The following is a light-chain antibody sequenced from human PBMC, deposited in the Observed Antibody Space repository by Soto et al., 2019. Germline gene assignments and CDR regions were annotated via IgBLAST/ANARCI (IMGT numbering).Light chain of an antibody. CDR3: QQYGSSPIT. V-gene: IGKV3-20*01. CDR1: QSVRSSY. J-gene: IGKJ5*01. Sequence: EIVLTQSPGTLSLSPGERATLSCRASQSVRSSYLAWYQQTPGQAPRLLIYGASNRATGIPDRFSGSGSGTDFSLTISRLEPEDFAVYYCQQYGSSPITFGQGTRLEIK. CDR2: GAS.